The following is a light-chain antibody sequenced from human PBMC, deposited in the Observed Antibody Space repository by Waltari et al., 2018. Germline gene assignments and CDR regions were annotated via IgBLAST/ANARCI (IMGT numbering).Light chain of an antibody. V-gene: IGLV2-11*01. CDR3: CSYAGGSYV. Sequence: QSALPQPRSVSGSPGQSVTISCTGTSSDIGGYDYVSWYQQHPGKAPKLVIYDVTKRPPGVPDRFAGSRSGTTASLTIAGLQPEDEADYYCCSYAGGSYVFGTGTKVTVL. J-gene: IGLJ1*01. CDR1: SSDIGGYDY. CDR2: DVT.